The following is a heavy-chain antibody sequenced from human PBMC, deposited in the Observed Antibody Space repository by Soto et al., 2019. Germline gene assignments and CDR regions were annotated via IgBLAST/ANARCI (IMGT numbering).Heavy chain of an antibody. CDR1: GVTFSSYA. CDR3: ARGCGGDCYSTVYYYYGMDV. J-gene: IGHJ6*02. CDR2: IIPIFGTA. D-gene: IGHD2-21*02. V-gene: IGHV1-69*13. Sequence: SVKVSCKASGVTFSSYAISWVRQAPGQGLEWMGGIIPIFGTANYAQKFQGRVTITADESTSTAYMELSSLRSEDTAVYYCARGCGGDCYSTVYYYYGMDVWGQGTTVTVSS.